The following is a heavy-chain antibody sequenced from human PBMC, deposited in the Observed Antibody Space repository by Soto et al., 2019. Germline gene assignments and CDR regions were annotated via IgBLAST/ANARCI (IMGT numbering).Heavy chain of an antibody. Sequence: QVQLEQSGAEVKKPGSSVKVSCKGSGGTFSRDRINWVRQAPGQGLEWMRRNIPMLGIAEYAQKFQGRVTITADRSTSTAYMEVSSLRSEDTAVFYCARDRDGFDSNGYYLDYWGQGTLLTVTS. CDR3: ARDRDGFDSNGYYLDY. CDR1: GGTFSRDR. CDR2: NIPMLGIA. D-gene: IGHD3-22*01. V-gene: IGHV1-69*04. J-gene: IGHJ4*02.